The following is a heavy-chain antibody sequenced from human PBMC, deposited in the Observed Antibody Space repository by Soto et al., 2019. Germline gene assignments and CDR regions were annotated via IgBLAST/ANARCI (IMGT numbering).Heavy chain of an antibody. CDR3: ARDPSYDSSGYYGPDFDY. V-gene: IGHV1-18*01. CDR1: GYTFTSYG. Sequence: ASVKVSCKASGYTFTSYGISWVRQAPGQGLEWMGWISAYNGNTNYAQKLQGRVTMTTDTSTSTAYMELRSLRSDDTAVYYCARDPSYDSSGYYGPDFDYWGQGTLVTVSS. D-gene: IGHD3-22*01. CDR2: ISAYNGNT. J-gene: IGHJ4*02.